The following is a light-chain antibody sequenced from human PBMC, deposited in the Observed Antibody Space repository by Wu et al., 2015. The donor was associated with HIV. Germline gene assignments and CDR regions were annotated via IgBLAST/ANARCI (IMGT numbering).Light chain of an antibody. CDR1: QPVGSDW. CDR2: EAS. Sequence: EIMLTQSPDILSVSVGESVTLSCRASQPVGSDWLAWYQLKSGQPPRLLIYEASKRAAGIPDRFGGSGSGTDFTLSISVLEPEDIAVYCCQQYSNSPITFGQGTQL. V-gene: IGKV3-20*01. J-gene: IGKJ5*01. CDR3: QQYSNSPIT.